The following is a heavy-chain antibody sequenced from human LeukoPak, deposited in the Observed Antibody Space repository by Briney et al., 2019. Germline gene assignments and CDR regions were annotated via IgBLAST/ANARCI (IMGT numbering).Heavy chain of an antibody. CDR1: GGSLSSYY. D-gene: IGHD3-3*01. V-gene: IGHV4-59*01. Sequence: SETLSLTCTVSGGSLSSYYWSWIRQPPGKGLEWIGYLYYSGSTNYNPSLKSRVTISVDTSKNQFSLKLSSVTAADTAVYYCARGENRPYDFWSGYYSYYFDYWGQGTLVTVSS. CDR2: LYYSGST. CDR3: ARGENRPYDFWSGYYSYYFDY. J-gene: IGHJ4*02.